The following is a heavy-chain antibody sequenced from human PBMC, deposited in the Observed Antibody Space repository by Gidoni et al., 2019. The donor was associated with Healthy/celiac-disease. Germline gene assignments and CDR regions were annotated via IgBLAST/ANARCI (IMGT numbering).Heavy chain of an antibody. D-gene: IGHD1-26*01. CDR2: ISYDGSNK. CDR1: GFTFSRYA. CDR3: ARDQMRYSGSYYPYYYYGMDV. J-gene: IGHJ6*02. Sequence: QVQLVESGGGVVQPGRSLRLSCAAPGFTFSRYAMPWVRQAPGKGLEWVAVISYDGSNKYYADSVKGRFTISRDNSKNTLYLQMNSLRAEDTAVYYCARDQMRYSGSYYPYYYYGMDVWGQGTTVTVSS. V-gene: IGHV3-30-3*01.